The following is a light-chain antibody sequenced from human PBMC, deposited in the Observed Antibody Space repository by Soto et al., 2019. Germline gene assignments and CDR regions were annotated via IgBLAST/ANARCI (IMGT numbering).Light chain of an antibody. V-gene: IGLV2-14*01. CDR1: NTDVGGYDR. CDR3: ISYIPSTTTHWV. Sequence: QSVLTQPDSVSGSPGQSITISCTGTNTDVGGYDRVSWYQHHPGKAPKMLIFEVFNRPSGISDRFSGSKSGDTASLTISGLQAEDEADYYCISYIPSTTTHWVFGGGTKLTVL. CDR2: EVF. J-gene: IGLJ3*02.